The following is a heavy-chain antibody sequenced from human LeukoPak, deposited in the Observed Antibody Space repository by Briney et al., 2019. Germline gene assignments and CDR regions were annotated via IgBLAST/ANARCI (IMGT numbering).Heavy chain of an antibody. J-gene: IGHJ4*02. D-gene: IGHD6-19*01. Sequence: GASVKVSCKASGGTFSSYAISWVRQAPGQGLEWMGGIIPIFGTANYAQKFQGRVTITADKSTSTAYMELSSLRSEDTAVYYCARAYSSGWWLSDYWGQGTLVTVSS. V-gene: IGHV1-69*06. CDR2: IIPIFGTA. CDR3: ARAYSSGWWLSDY. CDR1: GGTFSSYA.